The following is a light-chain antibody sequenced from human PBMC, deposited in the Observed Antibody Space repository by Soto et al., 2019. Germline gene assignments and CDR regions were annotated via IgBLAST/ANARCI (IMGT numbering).Light chain of an antibody. CDR3: CSYPGSNTFV. J-gene: IGLJ1*01. CDR2: EGS. Sequence: QSALTQPASMSGSPGQSITVSCSGTSSDIGSYDLVSWYQRHPGKAPKLIIFEGSKRPSGVSNRFSGSKSGNTASLTLSGLQAEDEADYYCCSYPGSNTFVFGTGTKVTVL. V-gene: IGLV2-23*01. CDR1: SSDIGSYDL.